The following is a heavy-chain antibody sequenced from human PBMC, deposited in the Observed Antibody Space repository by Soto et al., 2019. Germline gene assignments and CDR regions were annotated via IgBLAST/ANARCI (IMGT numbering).Heavy chain of an antibody. CDR3: AATATSPAPYYYYGMDV. D-gene: IGHD2-15*01. J-gene: IGHJ6*02. Sequence: VKVSCKASGFTFTSSAVQWLRQARGQRLEWIGWIVVGSGNTNYAQKFQERVTITRDMSTSTAYMELSSLRSEDTAVYYCAATATSPAPYYYYGMDVWGQGTTVTVSS. V-gene: IGHV1-58*01. CDR2: IVVGSGNT. CDR1: GFTFTSSA.